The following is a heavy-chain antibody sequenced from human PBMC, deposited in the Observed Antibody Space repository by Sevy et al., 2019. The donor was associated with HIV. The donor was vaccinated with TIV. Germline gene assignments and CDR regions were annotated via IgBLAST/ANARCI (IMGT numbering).Heavy chain of an antibody. V-gene: IGHV5-51*01. CDR1: GYSFASYW. J-gene: IGHJ4*02. D-gene: IGHD4-17*01. CDR2: VFPGDSDT. Sequence: GESLKISCKGSGYSFASYWIGWVRQMPGKGLEWLGIVFPGDSDTTYSPSFQGQVTISVDKSISTAYLQWSSLKASDTAMYYSARPVYGDYTLYCFDYWGQGTQVTVSS. CDR3: ARPVYGDYTLYCFDY.